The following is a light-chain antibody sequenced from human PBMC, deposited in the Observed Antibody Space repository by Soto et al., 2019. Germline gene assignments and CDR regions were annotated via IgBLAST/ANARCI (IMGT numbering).Light chain of an antibody. Sequence: DIQMTQSPSSLSASVGDRVTITCRASQGISNYLAWYQQKPGKVPKLLIYAASTFQSGVPSRFSGSGSGTDFTLTISSLQPEDVATYYCQKGTFGQGTKVEIK. V-gene: IGKV1-27*01. CDR2: AAS. CDR3: QKGT. J-gene: IGKJ1*01. CDR1: QGISNY.